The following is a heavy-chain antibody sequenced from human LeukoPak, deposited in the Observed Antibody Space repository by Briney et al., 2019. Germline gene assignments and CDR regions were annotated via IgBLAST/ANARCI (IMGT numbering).Heavy chain of an antibody. CDR3: ARDLMQTTVTTDYFDY. J-gene: IGHJ4*02. CDR1: GFTISSYA. CDR2: ISYDGSNK. V-gene: IGHV3-30-3*01. Sequence: GRSLRLSCAASGFTISSYAIHWVRQAPGKGLEWVAVISYDGSNKYYADSVKGRFTISRDNSKNTLYLQMNSLRAEDTAVYYCARDLMQTTVTTDYFDYWGQGTLVTVSS. D-gene: IGHD4-17*01.